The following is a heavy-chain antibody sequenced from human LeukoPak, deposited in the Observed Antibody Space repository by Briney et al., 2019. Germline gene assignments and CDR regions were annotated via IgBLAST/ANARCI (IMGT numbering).Heavy chain of an antibody. CDR3: ARDPYHDYQPFRPNWYFDL. Sequence: ASVKVSCKASGGTFSSYAISWVRQAPGQGLEWMGRIIPILDIANYAQKFQGRVTITADNSTSTAYMGLSSLRSEDTAVYYCARDPYHDYQPFRPNWYFDLWGRGTLVTVSS. CDR1: GGTFSSYA. D-gene: IGHD4-11*01. J-gene: IGHJ2*01. V-gene: IGHV1-69*04. CDR2: IIPILDIA.